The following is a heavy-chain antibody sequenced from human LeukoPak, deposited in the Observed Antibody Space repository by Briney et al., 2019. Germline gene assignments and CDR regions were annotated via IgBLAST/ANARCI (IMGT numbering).Heavy chain of an antibody. D-gene: IGHD6-19*01. CDR2: ISYDGSNK. CDR1: GFTFSSYA. J-gene: IGHJ1*01. V-gene: IGHV3-30-3*01. Sequence: PGGSLRLSCAASGFTFSSYAMHWVRQAPGKGLEWVAVISYDGSNKYYADSVKGRFTISRDNSKNTLYLQMNSLRAEDTAVYYCARESSGWYGNFQHWGQGTLVTVPS. CDR3: ARESSGWYGNFQH.